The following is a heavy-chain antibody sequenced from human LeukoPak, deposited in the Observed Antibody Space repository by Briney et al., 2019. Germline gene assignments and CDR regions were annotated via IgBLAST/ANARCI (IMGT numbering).Heavy chain of an antibody. D-gene: IGHD1-26*01. J-gene: IGHJ4*02. CDR1: GGSISSYY. CDR2: IYYSGST. CDR3: ARGVNSGYFDY. Sequence: SETLFLTCTVSGGSISSYYWTWIRQPPGKGLEWIGYIYYSGSTNYNPSLKSRVTISVDTSKNQFSLKLTSVTAADTAVYYCARGVNSGYFDYCGQGTLVTVSS. V-gene: IGHV4-59*01.